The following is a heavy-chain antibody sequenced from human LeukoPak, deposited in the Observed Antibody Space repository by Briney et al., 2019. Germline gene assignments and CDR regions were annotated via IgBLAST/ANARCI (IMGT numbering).Heavy chain of an antibody. CDR3: AGRSAGNLEY. J-gene: IGHJ4*02. CDR2: INSDGSGT. Sequence: GGSLRLSCAASGFTFSNYWMHWVRQAPGKALVWVSRINSDGSGTGYADSVKGRFTISRDNAKNTLYLQMNSLRAEDTAVYYCAGRSAGNLEYWGQGTLVSVSS. D-gene: IGHD2-15*01. CDR1: GFTFSNYW. V-gene: IGHV3-74*01.